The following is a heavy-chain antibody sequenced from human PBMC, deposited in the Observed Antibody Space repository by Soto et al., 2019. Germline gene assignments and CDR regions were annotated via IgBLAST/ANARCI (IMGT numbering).Heavy chain of an antibody. D-gene: IGHD3-10*01. CDR2: ISGSGGST. Sequence: GGSLRLSCAASGLTFSNYAMSWVRQAPGKGLEWVSVISGSGGSTYYTDSVKGRFTISRDNSKNTLYLQMNSLRVEDTAVYYCAKAWRFGSGYSYYXDVWGKGTTVTVSS. V-gene: IGHV3-23*01. CDR3: AKAWRFGSGYSYYXDV. CDR1: GLTFSNYA. J-gene: IGHJ6*03.